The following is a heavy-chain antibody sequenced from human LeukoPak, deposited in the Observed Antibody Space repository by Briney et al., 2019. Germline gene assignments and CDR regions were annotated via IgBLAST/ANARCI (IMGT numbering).Heavy chain of an antibody. D-gene: IGHD3-22*01. CDR3: AREITMIVVVITNLFDY. J-gene: IGHJ4*02. Sequence: GGSLRLSCAASGFTFSSYAMSWVRQAPGRGLEWVSAISGSGGSTYYADSVKGRFTISRDNSKNTLYLQMNSLRAEDTAVYYCAREITMIVVVITNLFDYWGQGTLVTVSS. V-gene: IGHV3-23*01. CDR1: GFTFSSYA. CDR2: ISGSGGST.